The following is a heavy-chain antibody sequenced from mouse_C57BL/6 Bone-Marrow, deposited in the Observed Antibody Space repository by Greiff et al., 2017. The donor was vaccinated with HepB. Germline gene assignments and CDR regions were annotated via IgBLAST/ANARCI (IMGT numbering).Heavy chain of an antibody. CDR1: GYTFTSYG. CDR3: AVYYYGSTHWYFDV. D-gene: IGHD1-1*01. CDR2: IYPRSGNT. J-gene: IGHJ1*03. Sequence: VKLMESGAELARPGASVKLSCKASGYTFTSYGISWVKQRTGQGLEWIGEIYPRSGNTYYNEKFKGKATLTADKSSSTAYMELRSLTSEDSAVYFCAVYYYGSTHWYFDVWGTGTTVTVSS. V-gene: IGHV1-81*01.